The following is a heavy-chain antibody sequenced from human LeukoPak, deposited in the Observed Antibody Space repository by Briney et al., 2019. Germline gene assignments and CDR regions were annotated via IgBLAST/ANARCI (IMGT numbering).Heavy chain of an antibody. J-gene: IGHJ5*02. V-gene: IGHV1-18*01. CDR1: GYTFTSYG. CDR3: ARKGYYYGSGSYSPIDP. Sequence: APVKVSCKASGYTFTSYGISWVRQAPGQGLEWMGWISAYNGNTNYAQKLQGRVTMTTDTSTSTAYMELRSLRSDDTAVYYCARKGYYYGSGSYSPIDPWGQGTLVTVSS. CDR2: ISAYNGNT. D-gene: IGHD3-10*01.